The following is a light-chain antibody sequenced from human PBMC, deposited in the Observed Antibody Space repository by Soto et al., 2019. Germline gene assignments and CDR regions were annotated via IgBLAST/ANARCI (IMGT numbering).Light chain of an antibody. CDR2: HNN. CDR3: QSRDSSLSSSWV. CDR1: SSNIGADFD. J-gene: IGLJ3*02. Sequence: QSVLTQPPSVSGAPGQRVTISCTGSSSNIGADFDVHGYQHLPGTAPKLLISHNNNRPSGVPDRFSGSQSGTSASLAITGLQADDEAVYYCQSRDSSLSSSWVFGGGTKLTVL. V-gene: IGLV1-40*01.